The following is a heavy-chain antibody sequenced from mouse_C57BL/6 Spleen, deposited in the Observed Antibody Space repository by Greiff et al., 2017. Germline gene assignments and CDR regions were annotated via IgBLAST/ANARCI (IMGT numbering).Heavy chain of an antibody. CDR1: GFTFSSYA. D-gene: IGHD2-4*01. V-gene: IGHV5-9-1*02. CDR3: TRDPYDYDGPWAMDY. J-gene: IGHJ4*01. Sequence: EVQLVESGEGLVKPGGSLKLSCAASGFTFSSYAMSWVRQTPEKRLAWVAYISSGGDYIYYADTVKGRFTISRDNARNTLYLQMSSLKSEDTAMYYCTRDPYDYDGPWAMDYWGQGTSVTVSS. CDR2: ISSGGDYI.